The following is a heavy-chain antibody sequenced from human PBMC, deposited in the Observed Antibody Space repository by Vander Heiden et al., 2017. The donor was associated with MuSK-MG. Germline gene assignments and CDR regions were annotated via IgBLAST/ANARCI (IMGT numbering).Heavy chain of an antibody. V-gene: IGHV4-34*01. Sequence: QVQLQQWGAGLLKPSETLSLTCAVYGGSFSGYYWSWIRQPPGKGLEWIGEINHSGSTNYNPSLKSRVTISVDTSKNQFSLKLSSVTAADTAVYYCARGTGLTGWFFDYWGQGTLVTVSS. CDR2: INHSGST. CDR3: ARGTGLTGWFFDY. CDR1: GGSFSGYY. D-gene: IGHD3-9*01. J-gene: IGHJ4*02.